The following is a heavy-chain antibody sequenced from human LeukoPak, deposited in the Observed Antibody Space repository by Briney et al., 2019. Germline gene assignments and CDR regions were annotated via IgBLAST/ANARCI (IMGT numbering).Heavy chain of an antibody. Sequence: PSETLSLTCTVSGGSLSGYYWSWIRQPPGKGLEWIGYIYYSGSTNYNPSLKSRVTISVDTSKNQFSLKLSSVTAADTAVYYCARGSGWYFFWGQGTLVTVSS. CDR1: GGSLSGYY. V-gene: IGHV4-59*01. CDR2: IYYSGST. J-gene: IGHJ4*02. D-gene: IGHD6-19*01. CDR3: ARGSGWYFF.